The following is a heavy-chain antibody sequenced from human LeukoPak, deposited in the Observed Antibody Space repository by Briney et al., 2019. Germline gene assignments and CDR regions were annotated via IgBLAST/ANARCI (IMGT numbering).Heavy chain of an antibody. CDR3: VKGFQGYCSSISCSGY. V-gene: IGHV3-64D*06. J-gene: IGHJ4*02. Sequence: GGSLRLSCSASGLTFSNYAMHWVRQAPEKGLEHVSAIGSNGGTTYYADSVKGRFTISRDNSKNTLYLQMSSLRAEDTAVYYCVKGFQGYCSSISCSGYWGQGTLVIVSS. CDR2: IGSNGGTT. D-gene: IGHD2-2*01. CDR1: GLTFSNYA.